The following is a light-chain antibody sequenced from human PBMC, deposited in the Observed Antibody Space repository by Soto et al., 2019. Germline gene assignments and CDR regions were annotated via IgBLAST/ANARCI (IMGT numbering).Light chain of an antibody. Sequence: IVITQSPATLSVPPRERATLSCRASRSISSNLAWYQQKPGQAPRLLIYGASTRAPGIPARFSGSGSGTEFTLTISSLQSEDFTVYSCLQYHNLWAFGQGTKVDIK. J-gene: IGKJ1*01. V-gene: IGKV3-15*01. CDR2: GAS. CDR1: RSISSN. CDR3: LQYHNLWA.